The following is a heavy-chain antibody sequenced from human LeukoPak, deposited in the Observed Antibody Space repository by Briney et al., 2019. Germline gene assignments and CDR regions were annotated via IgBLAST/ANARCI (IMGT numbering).Heavy chain of an antibody. V-gene: IGHV3-7*01. CDR3: ARVRAAATDY. CDR1: GFTFSSYW. J-gene: IGHJ4*02. CDR2: IKQDGSEK. Sequence: HPGGSLRLSCAASGFTFSSYWMSWVRRAPGKGLEWVANIKQDGSEKFYVDSVKGRFTISRDNAKSSLYLQMNSLRAEDTAVYYCARVRAAATDYWGQGTLVTVSS. D-gene: IGHD2-15*01.